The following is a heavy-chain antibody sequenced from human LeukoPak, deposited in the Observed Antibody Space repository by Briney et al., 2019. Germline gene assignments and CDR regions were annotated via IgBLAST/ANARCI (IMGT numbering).Heavy chain of an antibody. J-gene: IGHJ4*02. CDR1: GFTFSSYW. CDR2: IRQDGSEK. CDR3: ARDLSPVVRASPMGY. D-gene: IGHD3-10*01. Sequence: PGGSLRLSCAASGFTFSSYWMSWVRQAPGKGLEWVANIRQDGSEKYYVDSLKGRFTISSDTSKNTLYLQMNSLRAEDTAVYYCARDLSPVVRASPMGYWGQGTLVTVSS. V-gene: IGHV3-7*01.